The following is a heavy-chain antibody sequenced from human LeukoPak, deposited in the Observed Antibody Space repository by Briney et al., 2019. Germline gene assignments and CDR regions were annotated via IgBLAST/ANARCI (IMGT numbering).Heavy chain of an antibody. CDR1: GGSISSYY. D-gene: IGHD6-19*01. J-gene: IGHJ4*02. CDR3: ARFSSGWYLRLFDY. CDR2: IYYSGST. V-gene: IGHV4-59*01. Sequence: TSETLSLTCTVSGGSISSYYWSWIRQPPGKGLEWIGYIYYSGSTNYNPSLKSLVTISVDTSKNQFSLKLSSVTAADTAVYYCARFSSGWYLRLFDYWGQGTLVTVSS.